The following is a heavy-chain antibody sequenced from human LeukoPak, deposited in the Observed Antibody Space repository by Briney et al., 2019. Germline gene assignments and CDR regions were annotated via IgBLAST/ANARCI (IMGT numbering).Heavy chain of an antibody. V-gene: IGHV3-7*01. D-gene: IGHD3-22*01. CDR1: GFTVSKYW. J-gene: IGHJ3*01. CDR2: IRGDGSVK. Sequence: GGSLRLSCAASGFTVSKYWMICVRQAPGKGLEWVANIRGDGSVKYLLDSVKGRFTISRDNVKNSLSLETNNLRAEDTAVYYCSRDANYYDSSRHYFDAFDFWGQGTMVTVSS. CDR3: SRDANYYDSSRHYFDAFDF.